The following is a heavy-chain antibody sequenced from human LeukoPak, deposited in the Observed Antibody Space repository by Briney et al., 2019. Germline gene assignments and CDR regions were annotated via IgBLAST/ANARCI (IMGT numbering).Heavy chain of an antibody. CDR2: IYYSGST. Sequence: SETLSLTSTVSGGSISSGDYYWSWIRQPPETGLEWIGYIYYSGSTYYNPSLKSRVTISVDTSKNQFSLKLSSVTAADTAVYYCAREGYYDSSGYYRSWFDPWGQGTLVTVSS. CDR3: AREGYYDSSGYYRSWFDP. D-gene: IGHD3-22*01. J-gene: IGHJ5*02. V-gene: IGHV4-30-4*02. CDR1: GGSISSGDYY.